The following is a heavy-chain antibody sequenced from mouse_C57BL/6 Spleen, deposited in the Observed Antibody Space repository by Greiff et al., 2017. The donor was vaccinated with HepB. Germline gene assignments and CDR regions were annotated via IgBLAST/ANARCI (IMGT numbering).Heavy chain of an antibody. CDR2: IRNKANGYTT. CDR3: APHYYGRGGFAY. V-gene: IGHV7-3*01. D-gene: IGHD1-1*01. CDR1: GFTFTDYY. J-gene: IGHJ3*01. Sequence: EVKLVESGGGLVQPGGSLSLSCAASGFTFTDYYMSWVRQPPGKALEWLGFIRNKANGYTTEYSASVKGRFTISRDNSQSILYLQMNALRAEDSATYYCAPHYYGRGGFAYWGQGTLVTVSA.